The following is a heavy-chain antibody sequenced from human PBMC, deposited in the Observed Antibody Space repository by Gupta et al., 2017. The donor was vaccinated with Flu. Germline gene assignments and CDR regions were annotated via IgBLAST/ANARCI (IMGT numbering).Heavy chain of an antibody. V-gene: IGHV3-21*01. CDR2: FSGSGGYI. Sequence: RQAPGKGLEWFSSFSGSGGYIYEADSMKGRFTISRDNAKNSLYLKMNSLRAEDTAVYYCAGEVLAGPTAYDYWGQGTLVTVSS. D-gene: IGHD4-17*01. J-gene: IGHJ4*02. CDR3: AGEVLAGPTAYDY.